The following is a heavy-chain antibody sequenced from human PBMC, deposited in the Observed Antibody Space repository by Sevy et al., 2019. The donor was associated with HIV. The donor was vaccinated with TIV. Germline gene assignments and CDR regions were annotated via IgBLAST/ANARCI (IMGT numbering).Heavy chain of an antibody. D-gene: IGHD3-10*01. CDR1: GFTFSSYW. J-gene: IGHJ3*02. V-gene: IGHV3-7*01. Sequence: GGSLRLSCAASGFTFSSYWMSWVRQAPGKGLEWVANIKQDGSEKYYVDSVKGRFTISRDNAKNSLYLQMNSLRAEDTAVYYCPRDSSKSSDAFDIWGQGTMVTVSS. CDR3: PRDSSKSSDAFDI. CDR2: IKQDGSEK.